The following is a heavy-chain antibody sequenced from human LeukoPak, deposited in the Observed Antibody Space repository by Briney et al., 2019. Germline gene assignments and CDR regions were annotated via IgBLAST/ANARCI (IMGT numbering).Heavy chain of an antibody. V-gene: IGHV3-9*01. Sequence: RSGGSLRLSCAASGFTFDDYAMHWVRQVPGKGLEWVSGISWNSGNIGFADSVKGRFTISRDNAKNSLYLQMNSLRPEDTALYYCARAEGYSSGWYDYWGQGTLVTVSS. J-gene: IGHJ4*02. CDR1: GFTFDDYA. CDR2: ISWNSGNI. CDR3: ARAEGYSSGWYDY. D-gene: IGHD6-19*01.